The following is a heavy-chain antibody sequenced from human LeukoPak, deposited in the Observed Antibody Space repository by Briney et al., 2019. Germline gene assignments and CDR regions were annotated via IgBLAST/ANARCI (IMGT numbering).Heavy chain of an antibody. CDR2: IYYSGST. CDR3: AGGCSSTSCLTYFDY. D-gene: IGHD2-2*01. CDR1: GGSISSGGYY. J-gene: IGHJ4*02. Sequence: SQTLSLTCTVSGGSISSGGYYWSWLRQHPGKGLEWIGYIYYSGSTYYNPSLKSRVTISVDTSKNQFSLKLSSVTAADTAVYYCAGGCSSTSCLTYFDYWGQGTLVTVSS. V-gene: IGHV4-31*03.